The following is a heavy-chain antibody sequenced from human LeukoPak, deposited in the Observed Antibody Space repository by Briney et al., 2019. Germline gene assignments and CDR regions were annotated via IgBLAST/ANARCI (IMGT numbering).Heavy chain of an antibody. CDR1: RFTFSNYN. J-gene: IGHJ4*02. V-gene: IGHV3-48*01. Sequence: GGSLRLSCAASRFTFSNYNMHWVRQAPGKGPEWISYITGSSSTIYYADSVKGRFTISRDNAKSSLYLQMSSLRAEDTAVYYCAREPTYTNSWYTSCDYWGQGTLVTVSS. D-gene: IGHD6-19*01. CDR3: AREPTYTNSWYTSCDY. CDR2: ITGSSSTI.